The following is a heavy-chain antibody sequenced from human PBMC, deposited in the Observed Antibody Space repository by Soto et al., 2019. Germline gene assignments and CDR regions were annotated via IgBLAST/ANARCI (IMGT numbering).Heavy chain of an antibody. J-gene: IGHJ4*02. CDR2: IIPILGIA. D-gene: IGHD2-8*01. V-gene: IGHV1-69*04. CDR3: AREYCTNGVCYNLDY. Sequence: SVKVSCKASGGTFSSYTISWVRQAPGQGLEWMGRIIPILGIANYAQKFQGRVTITADKSTSTAYMELSSLRSEDTAVYYCAREYCTNGVCYNLDYWGQGNLVTVSS. CDR1: GGTFSSYT.